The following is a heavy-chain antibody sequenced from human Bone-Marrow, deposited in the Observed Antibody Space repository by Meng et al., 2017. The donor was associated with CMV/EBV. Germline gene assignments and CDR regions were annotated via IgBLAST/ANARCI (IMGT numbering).Heavy chain of an antibody. CDR3: ARVVMVRHKLSIVVVPAALDY. CDR1: LSDYH. V-gene: IGHV4-34*01. D-gene: IGHD2-2*01. Sequence: LSDYHLDCLRTPQGTGLEWLGEVNHSGSTNSTPSITSRVTISVETSKHQFSLTLSSLTAADTAVYYCARVVMVRHKLSIVVVPAALDYWGQGTLVTVSS. CDR2: VNHSGST. J-gene: IGHJ4*02.